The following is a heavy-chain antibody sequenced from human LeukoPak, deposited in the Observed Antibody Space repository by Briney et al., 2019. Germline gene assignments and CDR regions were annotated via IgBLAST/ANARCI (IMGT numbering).Heavy chain of an antibody. CDR1: GYDFTTYW. CDR3: ARLLGPNRALDY. CDR2: IYPGDSDT. J-gene: IGHJ4*02. V-gene: IGHV5-51*01. Sequence: GESLKISCKGSGYDFTTYWIAWVRQMPGTGLEWMGIIYPGDSDTTYSPSFQGQVTFSADKSISTAYLRWSSLQASDTAIYYCARLLGPNRALDYWGQGTLVTVSS.